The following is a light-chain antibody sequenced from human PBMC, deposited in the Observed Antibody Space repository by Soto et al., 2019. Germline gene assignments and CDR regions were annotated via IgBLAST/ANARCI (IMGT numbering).Light chain of an antibody. CDR2: AAS. CDR3: QQRYSTAWM. J-gene: IGKJ1*01. CDR1: QSISSY. Sequence: QITQSPSSLSASVGGIVTITCRASQSISSYLNWDQQKPGKAPKLLIYAASSLQSGVPSRFSGSGSAAASFLTIPSLQPEAFATYYCQQRYSTAWMFGQGTKVDIK. V-gene: IGKV1-39*01.